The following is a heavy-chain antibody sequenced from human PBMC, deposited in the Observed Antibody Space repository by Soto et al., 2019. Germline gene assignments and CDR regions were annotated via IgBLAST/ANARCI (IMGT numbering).Heavy chain of an antibody. CDR3: ARGLYSSGWYG. CDR1: GGSFSGYY. V-gene: IGHV4-34*01. CDR2: INHSGST. Sequence: QVQLQQWGAGLLKPSETLSLTCAVYGGSFSGYYWSWIRQPPGKGLEWIGEINHSGSTNYNPSLKSRVPISVDTSKNQFSLKLSSVTAADTAVYYCARGLYSSGWYGWGQGTLVTVSS. D-gene: IGHD6-19*01. J-gene: IGHJ4*02.